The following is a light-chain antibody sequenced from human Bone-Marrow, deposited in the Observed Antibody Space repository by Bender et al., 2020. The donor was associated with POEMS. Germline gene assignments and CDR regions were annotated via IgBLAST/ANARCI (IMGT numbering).Light chain of an antibody. CDR2: EVI. J-gene: IGLJ2*01. CDR1: SSDVGTYNV. Sequence: QSALTQPPSASGSPGQSITISCTGTSSDVGTYNVVSWYQQHPGKAPKLIIYEVIKRPSGVSNRFSGSKSGNTASLTISGLRPEDEADYYCSSFTTSSTFWIFGGGTRLTVL. V-gene: IGLV2-14*02. CDR3: SSFTTSSTFWI.